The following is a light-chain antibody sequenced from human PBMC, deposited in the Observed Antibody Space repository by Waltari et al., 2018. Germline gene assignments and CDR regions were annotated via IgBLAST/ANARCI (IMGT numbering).Light chain of an antibody. CDR3: CSYASTDSYV. Sequence: QSALTQPASVSGSPGQSITISFTGTSSDVGSYNAVSWYQKHPGQAPNLMIYEVTKRPSGISYRFSGSKSGNTASLTISGLQAEDEADYYCCSYASTDSYVFGTGTKVTVL. CDR1: SSDVGSYNA. CDR2: EVT. J-gene: IGLJ1*01. V-gene: IGLV2-23*02.